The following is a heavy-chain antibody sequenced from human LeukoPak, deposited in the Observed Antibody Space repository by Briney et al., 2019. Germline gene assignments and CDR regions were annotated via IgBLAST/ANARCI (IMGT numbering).Heavy chain of an antibody. CDR1: GGSFSGYY. CDR3: ARVPAYDFWSGKRWFDP. Sequence: SSETLSLTCAVYGGSFSGYYWSWIRQPPGKGLEWIGEINHSGSTNYNPSLKSRVTISVDTSKNQFSLKLCSVTAADTAVYYCARVPAYDFWSGKRWFDPWGQGTLVTVSS. CDR2: INHSGST. J-gene: IGHJ5*02. V-gene: IGHV4-34*01. D-gene: IGHD3-3*01.